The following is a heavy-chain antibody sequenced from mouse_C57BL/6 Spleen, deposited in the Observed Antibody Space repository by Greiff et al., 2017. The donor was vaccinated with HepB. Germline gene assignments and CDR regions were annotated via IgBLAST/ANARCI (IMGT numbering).Heavy chain of an antibody. Sequence: QVQLQQPGAELVKPGASVKMSCKASGYTFTSYWITWVKQRPGQGLEWIGDIYPASGSTNYNEKFKSKATLTVDTSSSTAYMQLSSLTSEDSAVYYCASYYYGSSSPWFAYWGQGTLVTVSA. J-gene: IGHJ3*01. CDR3: ASYYYGSSSPWFAY. CDR2: IYPASGST. V-gene: IGHV1-55*01. CDR1: GYTFTSYW. D-gene: IGHD1-1*01.